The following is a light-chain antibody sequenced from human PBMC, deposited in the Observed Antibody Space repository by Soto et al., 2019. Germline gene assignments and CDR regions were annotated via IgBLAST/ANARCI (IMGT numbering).Light chain of an antibody. V-gene: IGLV1-40*01. CDR1: SSNIGAVYD. J-gene: IGLJ1*01. CDR3: HSYDSSLSASV. Sequence: QSVLAQTPSVSGSPGQSVTISCTWISSNIGAVYDVHWYQHLPGTAPKLLIYGTTNRPSGVPDRFSGSKSGISASLAITGLQAEDEADYYCHSYDSSLSASVFGAGTKVTVL. CDR2: GTT.